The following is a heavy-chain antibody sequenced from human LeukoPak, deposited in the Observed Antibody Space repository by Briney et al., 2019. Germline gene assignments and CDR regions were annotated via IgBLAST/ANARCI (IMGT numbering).Heavy chain of an antibody. Sequence: QAGGSLRLSCAASGFTFSSYEMNWVRQAPGKGLEWISYISASGTITHYADSVEGRFTISRDNAKNSLYLQMNSLRAEDTALYYCASSYYYDGDYWGQGTLVTVSS. V-gene: IGHV3-48*03. CDR3: ASSYYYDGDY. CDR1: GFTFSSYE. CDR2: ISASGTIT. J-gene: IGHJ4*02. D-gene: IGHD3-22*01.